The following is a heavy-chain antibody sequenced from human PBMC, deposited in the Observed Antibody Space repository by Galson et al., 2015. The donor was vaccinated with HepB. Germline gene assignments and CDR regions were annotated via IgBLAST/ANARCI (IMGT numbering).Heavy chain of an antibody. V-gene: IGHV3-21*01. J-gene: IGHJ4*02. CDR1: GFTFSSYS. Sequence: SLRLSCAASGFTFSSYSMNWVRQAPGKGLEWVSSISSSSSYIYYADSVKGRFTISRDNAKNSLYLQMNSLRAEDTAVYYCARDHSGSYWAALVFDYWGQGTLVTVSS. CDR3: ARDHSGSYWAALVFDY. D-gene: IGHD1-26*01. CDR2: ISSSSSYI.